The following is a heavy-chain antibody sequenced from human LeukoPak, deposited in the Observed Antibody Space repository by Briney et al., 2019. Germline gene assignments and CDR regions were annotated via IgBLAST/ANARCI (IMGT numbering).Heavy chain of an antibody. CDR2: ISSSGSYI. V-gene: IGHV3-21*01. J-gene: IGHJ3*02. CDR1: GFTFSSYS. Sequence: GGSLRLSCAASGFTFSSYSMNWIRQAPGKGLEWVSSISSSGSYIYYADSVKGRFTISRDNAKNSLYLQMNSLRAEDTAVYYCARGTTSCCNDAFDIWGQGTMVTVSS. D-gene: IGHD2-2*01. CDR3: ARGTTSCCNDAFDI.